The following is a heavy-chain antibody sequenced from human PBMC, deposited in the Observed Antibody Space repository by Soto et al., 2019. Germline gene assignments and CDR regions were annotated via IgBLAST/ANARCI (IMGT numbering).Heavy chain of an antibody. CDR2: SNDGSS. V-gene: IGHV3-74*01. CDR3: ARLPNKSPQN. J-gene: IGHJ1*01. CDR1: GFTFSSYW. Sequence: EVQLVESGGGLVQPGGSLRLSCVASGFTFSSYWMHWVRQAPGKGLVWVSSNDGSSNYADPVKGRFTISRDNAKNTLYLQMNSLRAEDTAVYYCARLPNKSPQNWGQGTLVIVSP.